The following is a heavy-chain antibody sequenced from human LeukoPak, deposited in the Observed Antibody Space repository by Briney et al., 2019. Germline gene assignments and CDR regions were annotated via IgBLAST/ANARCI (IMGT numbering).Heavy chain of an antibody. CDR1: GYTFTGYY. CDR2: INPNSGGS. D-gene: IGHD6-19*01. Sequence: ASVKVSCKASGYTFTGYYMHWVRQAPGQGLEWMGRINPNSGGSNYAQKFQGRVTMTRDTSISTAYMELSRLRSDDTAVYYCASGSSTMWGKQRLVVDYWGQGTLVTVSS. V-gene: IGHV1-2*06. J-gene: IGHJ4*02. CDR3: ASGSSTMWGKQRLVVDY.